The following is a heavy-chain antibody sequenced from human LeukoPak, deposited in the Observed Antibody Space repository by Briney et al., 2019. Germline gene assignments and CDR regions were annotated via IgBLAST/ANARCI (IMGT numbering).Heavy chain of an antibody. J-gene: IGHJ6*02. D-gene: IGHD6-13*01. CDR2: ISYDGSNK. V-gene: IGHV3-30*18. Sequence: GRSLRLSCAASGFTFSSYGMHWVRQAPGKGLEWVAVISYDGSNKYYADSVKGRFTISRDNSKNTLYLQMNSLRAEDTAVYYCAKDSGAAAGTLYYYYYGMDVRGQGTTVTVSS. CDR3: AKDSGAAAGTLYYYYYGMDV. CDR1: GFTFSSYG.